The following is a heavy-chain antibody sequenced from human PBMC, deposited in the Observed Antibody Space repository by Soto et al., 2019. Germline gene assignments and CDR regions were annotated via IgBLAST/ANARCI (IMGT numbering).Heavy chain of an antibody. V-gene: IGHV3-15*01. CDR3: STGADIVVVVGANDAFDI. J-gene: IGHJ3*02. D-gene: IGHD2-15*01. CDR2: IKSKTDGGTT. CDR1: GFTFSNAW. Sequence: GGFLRLSCAASGFTFSNAWMSWVRQAPGKGLEWVGRIKSKTDGGTTEYAAPVKGRFTISRDDSKTTVYLQMNSLKTEDTAVYYCSTGADIVVVVGANDAFDIWGQGTMVTVSS.